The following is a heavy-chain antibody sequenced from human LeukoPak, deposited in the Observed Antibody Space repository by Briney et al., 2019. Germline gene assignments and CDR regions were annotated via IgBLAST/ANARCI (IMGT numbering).Heavy chain of an antibody. J-gene: IGHJ4*02. Sequence: GASVKVSCKASGYTFTTYAINWVRQAPGQGLEWMGWINTNTGNPTYAQGFTGRFVFSLDTSFTTAYLQISSLNPEDTAVYYCARDLRTATAPWAYWGQGTLVTVSS. CDR2: INTNTGNP. CDR3: ARDLRTATAPWAY. CDR1: GYTFTTYA. D-gene: IGHD2-21*02. V-gene: IGHV7-4-1*02.